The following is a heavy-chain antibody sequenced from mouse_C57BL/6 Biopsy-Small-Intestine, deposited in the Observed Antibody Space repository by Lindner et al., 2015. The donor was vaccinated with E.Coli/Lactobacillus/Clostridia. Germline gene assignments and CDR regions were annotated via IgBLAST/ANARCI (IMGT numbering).Heavy chain of an antibody. J-gene: IGHJ1*03. D-gene: IGHD1-1*01. CDR1: GFTFSDFG. CDR3: ARRGITTVVGHWYFDF. V-gene: IGHV5-17*01. Sequence: VQLQESGGGLVKPGGSLKLSCAASGFTFSDFGMHWVRQAPEKGLEWVAYISSGSNFIYYADTAKGRFTISRDNGKKTLFLQMTSLRSEDTAMYYCARRGITTVVGHWYFDFWGTGTTVTVSS. CDR2: ISSGSNFI.